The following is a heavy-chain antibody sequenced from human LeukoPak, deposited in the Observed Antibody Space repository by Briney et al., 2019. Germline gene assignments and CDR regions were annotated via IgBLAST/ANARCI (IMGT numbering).Heavy chain of an antibody. CDR2: IKEDGSEK. CDR1: GFTFSTYW. Sequence: GGSLRLSCAASGFTFSTYWMMWSRQAPGKGLEWVANIKEDGSEKYYVDSVKGQFTISRDGAKNSLYLQMNSLRAEDTAVYYCARGLTVKDYWGQGTLVTVSS. V-gene: IGHV3-7*01. D-gene: IGHD1-20*01. J-gene: IGHJ4*02. CDR3: ARGLTVKDY.